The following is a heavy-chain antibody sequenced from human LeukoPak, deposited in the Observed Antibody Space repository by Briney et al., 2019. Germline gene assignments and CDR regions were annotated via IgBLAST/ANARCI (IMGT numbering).Heavy chain of an antibody. Sequence: PSETLSLTCTVSGGSISSYYWSWIRQPPGKGLEWIGYIYYSGSTNYNPSLKSRVTISVDTSKNQFSLKLSSVTAADTAVYYYARTDTGLFDYWGQGTLVTVSS. J-gene: IGHJ4*02. V-gene: IGHV4-59*01. CDR1: GGSISSYY. D-gene: IGHD5-18*01. CDR3: ARTDTGLFDY. CDR2: IYYSGST.